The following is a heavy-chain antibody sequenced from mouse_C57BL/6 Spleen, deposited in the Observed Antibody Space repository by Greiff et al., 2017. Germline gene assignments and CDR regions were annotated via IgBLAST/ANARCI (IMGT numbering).Heavy chain of an antibody. CDR3: ASYYGSSGGWSDWLAY. CDR2: IYPGDGDT. Sequence: VQLQQSGAELVKPGASVKISCNASGYAFSSYWMNWVKQRPGKGLEWIGQIYPGDGDTHYNGKFKGKATLTAYNSSTTAYMQLSSLTSASSAVSFCASYYGSSGGWSDWLAYWGQGTLVTVSA. CDR1: GYAFSSYW. J-gene: IGHJ3*01. V-gene: IGHV1-80*01. D-gene: IGHD1-1*01.